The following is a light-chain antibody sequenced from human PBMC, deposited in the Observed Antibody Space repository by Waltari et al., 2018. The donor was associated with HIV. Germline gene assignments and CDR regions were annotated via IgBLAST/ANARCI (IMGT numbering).Light chain of an antibody. J-gene: IGLJ2*01. Sequence: SYELTQPSVSVSPGQTASIPCSGDTLGAKYACWYQQKPGQSPVLVIYKDGKRPSGIPERFSGFNSGNTATLTISGTQAMDEADYYCQAWDSDTPKVFGGGTKLTVL. CDR1: TLGAKY. V-gene: IGLV3-1*01. CDR3: QAWDSDTPKV. CDR2: KDG.